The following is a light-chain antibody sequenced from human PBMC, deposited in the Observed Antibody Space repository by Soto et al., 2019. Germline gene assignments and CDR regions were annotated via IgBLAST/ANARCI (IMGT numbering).Light chain of an antibody. J-gene: IGKJ1*01. CDR2: GAS. V-gene: IGKV3-20*01. CDR1: QSVSSSY. CDR3: QQYGRSRWT. Sequence: EIVLTQSPGTLSLSPGERATLSCRASQSVSSSYLAWYQQKPGQAPRLLIYGASSRATGIPDRFSGSGSGTDFTFTISRLEPEDFAVYYCQQYGRSRWTFGQGTKVEIK.